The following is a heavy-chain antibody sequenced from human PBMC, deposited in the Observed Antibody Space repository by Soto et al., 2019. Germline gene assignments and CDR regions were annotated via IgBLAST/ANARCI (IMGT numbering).Heavy chain of an antibody. V-gene: IGHV3-30-3*01. CDR1: GFTFSSYA. D-gene: IGHD1-26*01. Sequence: QVQLVESGGGVVQPGRSLRLSCAASGFTFSSYAMHWVRQAPGKGLEWVAVISYDGSNKYYADSVKGRFTISRDNSKNTLYLQMNSLRAEDTAVYYCARWEILLTAPFDIWCQGTMVTVSS. J-gene: IGHJ3*02. CDR3: ARWEILLTAPFDI. CDR2: ISYDGSNK.